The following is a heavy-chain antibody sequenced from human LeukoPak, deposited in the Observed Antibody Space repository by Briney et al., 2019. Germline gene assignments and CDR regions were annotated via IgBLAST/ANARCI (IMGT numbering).Heavy chain of an antibody. CDR1: GYTFTSYA. D-gene: IGHD3-22*01. CDR3: ATSSSGYIEYFQH. J-gene: IGHJ1*01. CDR2: INAGNGNT. V-gene: IGHV1-3*01. Sequence: GASVKASCKASGYTFTSYAMHWVRQAPGQRLEWMGWINAGNGNTKYSQKFQGRVTITRDTSASTAYMELSSLRSEDTAVYYCATSSSGYIEYFQHWGQGTLVTVSS.